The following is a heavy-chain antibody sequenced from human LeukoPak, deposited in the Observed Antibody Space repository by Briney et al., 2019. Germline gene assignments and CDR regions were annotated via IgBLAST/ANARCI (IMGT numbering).Heavy chain of an antibody. CDR3: AKDPTSISYYYDSSGLSFEY. V-gene: IGHV1-46*01. CDR1: GYTFTSYY. CDR2: INPSGGST. D-gene: IGHD3-22*01. Sequence: GASVKVSCKASGYTFTSYYMHWVRQAPGQGLEWMGIINPSGGSTSYAQKFQGRVTMTRDTSASTVYMELSSLRSEDTAVYYCAKDPTSISYYYDSSGLSFEYWAREPWSPSPQ. J-gene: IGHJ4*02.